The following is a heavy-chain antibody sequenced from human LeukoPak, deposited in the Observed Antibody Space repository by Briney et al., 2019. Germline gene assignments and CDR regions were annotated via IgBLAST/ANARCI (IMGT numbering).Heavy chain of an antibody. V-gene: IGHV3-48*03. CDR2: ISSSGSTI. Sequence: GGSLRLSCAASGFTLSSYEMNWVRQAPGKGLEWVSYISSSGSTIYYADSVKGRFTISRDNAKSSLYLQMNSLRAEDTAVYYCARGGGGSSWSYYYYGMDVWGKGTTVTVSS. CDR3: ARGGGGSSWSYYYYGMDV. J-gene: IGHJ6*04. D-gene: IGHD6-13*01. CDR1: GFTLSSYE.